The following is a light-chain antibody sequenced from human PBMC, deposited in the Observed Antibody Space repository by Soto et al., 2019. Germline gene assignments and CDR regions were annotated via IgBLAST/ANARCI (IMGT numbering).Light chain of an antibody. J-gene: IGKJ1*01. Sequence: AIQMTQSPSSLSASVGDRITITCRASQGIGVDLGWYQQQPGKAPKLLIYAASSLQSGVPSRFSGSGSGTDFSLNISSLQPEDFATYYCLQDYNYPRTFGQGTKVEIK. CDR3: LQDYNYPRT. CDR1: QGIGVD. V-gene: IGKV1-6*01. CDR2: AAS.